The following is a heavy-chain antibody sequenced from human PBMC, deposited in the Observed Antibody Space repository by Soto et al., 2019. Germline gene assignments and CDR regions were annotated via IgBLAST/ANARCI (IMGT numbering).Heavy chain of an antibody. J-gene: IGHJ5*02. Sequence: PGESLSLSWAASGFIFSNYAMSCVGPAPEKGLEWVSTISGSGGTTYYTDSVKGRFTVSRDNSENTLSLQMNSLRAEDTAVYYCAKGIGATQRSWFDPWGQGTPVTVSS. V-gene: IGHV3-23*01. CDR3: AKGIGATQRSWFDP. D-gene: IGHD1-26*01. CDR2: ISGSGGTT. CDR1: GFIFSNYA.